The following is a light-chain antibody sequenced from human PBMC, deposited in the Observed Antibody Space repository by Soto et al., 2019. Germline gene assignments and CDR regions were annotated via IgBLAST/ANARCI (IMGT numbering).Light chain of an antibody. V-gene: IGKV3-15*01. CDR1: QSVSSN. Sequence: EIVMTQSPATLSESPGERAALSCRATQSVSSNLAWYQQKPGQAPRLLIYEASTWATGVPDRFSGSGYGTRFTLTISSMQSEDFAVYSCQQYNDWPPAFGQGTKVDIK. CDR2: EAS. J-gene: IGKJ1*01. CDR3: QQYNDWPPA.